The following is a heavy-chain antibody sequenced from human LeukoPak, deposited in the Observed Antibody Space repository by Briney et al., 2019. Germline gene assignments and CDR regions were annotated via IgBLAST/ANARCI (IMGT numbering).Heavy chain of an antibody. J-gene: IGHJ1*01. V-gene: IGHV4-59*01. Sequence: PSETLSLTCTVPGGSISGYYWSWIRQPPRKGLEWIGYIYYSGSTNYNPSLKSRVTISVDTSKNQFSLKLSSVTAADTAVYYCARSYYDSSGYYIPEYFQHWGQGTLVTVSS. CDR3: ARSYYDSSGYYIPEYFQH. CDR2: IYYSGST. D-gene: IGHD3-22*01. CDR1: GGSISGYY.